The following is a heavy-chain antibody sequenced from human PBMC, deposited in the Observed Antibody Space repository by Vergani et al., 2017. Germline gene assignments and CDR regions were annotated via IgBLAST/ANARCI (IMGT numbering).Heavy chain of an antibody. CDR1: GGTFSSYT. V-gene: IGHV1-69*08. CDR2: IIPILGIA. CDR3: ARDNGYGDLSWFDP. Sequence: QVQLVQSGAEVKKPGSSVKVSCKASGGTFSSYTISWVRQAPGQGLEWMGRIIPILGIANYAQNFQGRVTITADKSTSTAYMELSSLRSEDTALYYCARDNGYGDLSWFDPWGQGTPVTVSS. D-gene: IGHD4-17*01. J-gene: IGHJ5*02.